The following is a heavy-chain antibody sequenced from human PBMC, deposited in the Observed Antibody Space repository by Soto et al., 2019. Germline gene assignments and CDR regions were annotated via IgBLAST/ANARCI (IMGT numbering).Heavy chain of an antibody. D-gene: IGHD4-4*01. CDR1: SGSSRGSDC. CDR3: ARDSMTTGGSSSAYMDV. V-gene: IGHV4-4*02. J-gene: IGHJ6*03. Sequence: SETLSLTCSVASGSSRGSDCRRSIRQPPGKGLEWIGEIYHSGSTNYNPSLKSRVTISVDKSKNQFSLKLSSVTAADTAVYYCARDSMTTGGSSSAYMDVWGKGTTVTVSS. CDR2: IYHSGST.